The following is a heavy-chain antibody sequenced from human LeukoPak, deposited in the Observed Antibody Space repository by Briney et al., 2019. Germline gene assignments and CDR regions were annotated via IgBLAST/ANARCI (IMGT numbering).Heavy chain of an antibody. D-gene: IGHD3-22*01. CDR2: ISYDGSNK. J-gene: IGHJ4*02. Sequence: GGSLRLSCAASGFTFSSYAMHWVRQAPGKGLEWVAVISYDGSNKYYADSVKGRFTISRDNSKNTLYLQMNSLRAEDTAVYYCARDSPRVRSYDSSGYLYYFDYWGQGTLVTVSS. V-gene: IGHV3-30-3*01. CDR1: GFTFSSYA. CDR3: ARDSPRVRSYDSSGYLYYFDY.